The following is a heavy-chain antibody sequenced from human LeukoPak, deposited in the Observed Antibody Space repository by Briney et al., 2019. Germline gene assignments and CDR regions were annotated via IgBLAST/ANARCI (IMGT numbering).Heavy chain of an antibody. D-gene: IGHD4-11*01. CDR2: IYYSGST. CDR1: GDSISSGGYY. CDR3: ARDRYSNYSYYFDS. J-gene: IGHJ4*02. V-gene: IGHV4-31*03. Sequence: SETLSLTCTVSGDSISSGGYYWSWIRQHPGKGLEWIGYIYYSGSTSYNPSLGSRITLSVDTSINQFSLKLSSVTAADTALYYCARDRYSNYSYYFDSWGQGTLVTVPS.